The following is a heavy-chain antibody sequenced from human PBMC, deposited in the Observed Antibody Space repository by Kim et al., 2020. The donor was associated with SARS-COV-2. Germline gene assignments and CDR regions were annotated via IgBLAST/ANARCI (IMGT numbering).Heavy chain of an antibody. V-gene: IGHV3-11*06. Sequence: ARFPIARDNAKNSLYLQMNSLRAEDTAVYYCARTTYYDILTGTAYYFDYWGQGTLVTVSS. D-gene: IGHD3-9*01. CDR3: ARTTYYDILTGTAYYFDY. J-gene: IGHJ4*02.